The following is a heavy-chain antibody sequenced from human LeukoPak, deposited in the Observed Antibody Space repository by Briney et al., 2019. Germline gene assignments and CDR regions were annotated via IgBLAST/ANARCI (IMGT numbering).Heavy chain of an antibody. J-gene: IGHJ4*02. V-gene: IGHV3-30*02. CDR2: IRYDGSNK. CDR1: GFTFSSYG. Sequence: GGSLRLSCAASGFTFSSYGMHWVRQAPGKGLEWVAFIRYDGSNKYYADSVKGRFTISRDNSKNTLYLQMNSLRAEDTAVYYCANLASHDSSGYYYVFDYWGQGTLVTVSS. CDR3: ANLASHDSSGYYYVFDY. D-gene: IGHD3-22*01.